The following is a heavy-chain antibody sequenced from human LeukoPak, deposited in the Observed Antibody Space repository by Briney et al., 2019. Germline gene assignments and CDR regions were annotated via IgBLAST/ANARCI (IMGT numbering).Heavy chain of an antibody. D-gene: IGHD1-26*01. CDR2: ISAYNGNT. CDR3: ARDRAIWWELGTGGWFDP. Sequence: ASVKVSCKASGYTFTSYGISWVRQAPGQGLEWMGWISAYNGNTNYAQKLQGRVTMTTDTSTSTAYMELRSLRSDDTAVYYCARDRAIWWELGTGGWFDPWGQGTLVTVSS. J-gene: IGHJ5*02. V-gene: IGHV1-18*01. CDR1: GYTFTSYG.